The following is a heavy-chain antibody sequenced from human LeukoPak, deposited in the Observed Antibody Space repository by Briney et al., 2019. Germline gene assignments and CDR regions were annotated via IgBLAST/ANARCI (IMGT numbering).Heavy chain of an antibody. J-gene: IGHJ6*03. CDR1: GDIVSSNSAA. Sequence: SQTVSLTCALSGDIVSSNSAAWHWSRQSPSGGLEWLGRTYYRSKLYIEYAGSVQSRMTITPDTSKNQFSLHLNSVTPEDTAVYYCARDSYYYMDVWGKGTTVTVSS. V-gene: IGHV6-1*01. CDR3: ARDSYYYMDV. CDR2: TYYRSKLYI.